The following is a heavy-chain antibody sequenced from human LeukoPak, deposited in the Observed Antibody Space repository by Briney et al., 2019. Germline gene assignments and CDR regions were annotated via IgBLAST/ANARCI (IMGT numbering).Heavy chain of an antibody. D-gene: IGHD1-26*01. CDR3: ARDGELGSPADAFDI. J-gene: IGHJ3*02. V-gene: IGHV3-7*01. CDR1: GFTFSNFY. CDR2: IKQDGSDK. Sequence: GGSLRLSCAASGFTFSNFYISWVRQAPGKGLEWVANIKQDGSDKYYVDSVKGRFTISRDNAKNSLYLQMNSLRAEDTAVYYCARDGELGSPADAFDIWGQGTMVTVSS.